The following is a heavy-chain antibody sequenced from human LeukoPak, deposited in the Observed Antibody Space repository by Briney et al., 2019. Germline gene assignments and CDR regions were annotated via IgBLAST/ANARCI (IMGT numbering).Heavy chain of an antibody. Sequence: GGSLRLSCAASGFTFSSYSMNWVRQAPGKGLELVSSISATSNYIYYADSVKGRFTISRDNAKNSLYLQMNSLRAEDTAVYYCARDTSGYTFDDWGQGTLVTVSS. CDR1: GFTFSSYS. D-gene: IGHD5-18*01. V-gene: IGHV3-21*01. J-gene: IGHJ4*02. CDR2: ISATSNYI. CDR3: ARDTSGYTFDD.